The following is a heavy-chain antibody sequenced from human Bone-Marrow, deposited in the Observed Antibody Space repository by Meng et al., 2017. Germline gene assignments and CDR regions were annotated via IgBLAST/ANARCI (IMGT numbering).Heavy chain of an antibody. CDR3: AKLWGATLGRDY. CDR2: IRGSGGST. Sequence: VLRVGRGGGLVPPGGSVRLSCAASGFTFSSYAMSWVRQAPGKGLEWVSAIRGSGGSTYYADSVKGRFTISRDNSKNTLYLQMNSLRAEDTAVYYCAKLWGATLGRDYWGQGTLVTVSS. CDR1: GFTFSSYA. D-gene: IGHD1-26*01. J-gene: IGHJ4*02. V-gene: IGHV3-23*04.